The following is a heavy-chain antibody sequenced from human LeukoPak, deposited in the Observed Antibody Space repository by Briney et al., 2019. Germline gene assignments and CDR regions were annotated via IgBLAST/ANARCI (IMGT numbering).Heavy chain of an antibody. CDR3: ARDRRCSSTSCSYNWFDP. Sequence: SETLSLTCTVSGGSISSSSYYWGWIRQPPGKGLEWIGSIYYSGSTYYNPSLKSRVTISVDTSKNQFSLKLSSVTAADTAVYYCARDRRCSSTSCSYNWFDPWGQGTLVTVSS. CDR1: GGSISSSSYY. CDR2: IYYSGST. J-gene: IGHJ5*02. D-gene: IGHD2-2*01. V-gene: IGHV4-39*07.